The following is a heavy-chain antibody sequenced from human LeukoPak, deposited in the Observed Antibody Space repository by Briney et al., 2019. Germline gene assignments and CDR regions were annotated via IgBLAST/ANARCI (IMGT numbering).Heavy chain of an antibody. V-gene: IGHV3-74*01. D-gene: IGHD1-26*01. CDR1: GFTFSSYW. Sequence: GGSLRLSCAASGFTFSSYWMNWVRQAPGKGLVWVSRIASDGSSTAYADSVKGRFSISRDNAKNTLYLQMNSLRAEDTAVYYCARGILVYYYGMDVWGQGTTVTVSS. J-gene: IGHJ6*02. CDR3: ARGILVYYYGMDV. CDR2: IASDGSST.